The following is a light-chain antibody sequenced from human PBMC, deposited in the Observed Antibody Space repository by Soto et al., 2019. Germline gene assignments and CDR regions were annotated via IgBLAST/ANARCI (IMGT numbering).Light chain of an antibody. J-gene: IGKJ4*01. Sequence: NVLTQSPAILSLSPGDRATLSCRASQSIGSYLAWYQQKPGQAPRLLIYDASNRATGIPARFSGSGSETEFTLTISSLQSEDFAVYYCQHYVTWPLTFGGGTKVESK. CDR2: DAS. CDR1: QSIGSY. V-gene: IGKV3D-15*01. CDR3: QHYVTWPLT.